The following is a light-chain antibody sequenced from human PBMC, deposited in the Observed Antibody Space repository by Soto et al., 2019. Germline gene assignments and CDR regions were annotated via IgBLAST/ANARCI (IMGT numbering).Light chain of an antibody. CDR3: QQYGSSRT. V-gene: IGKV3-20*01. J-gene: IGKJ1*01. CDR1: QSVNSSY. CDR2: GAS. Sequence: EIVLTQSPGTLSLSPGERATLSCRASQSVNSSYLAWYHQKPGQAPRLLIYGASSRATGIPDRFSGSGSGTDFTLTISRLEPEDFAVYDCQQYGSSRTFGQGTKVEIK.